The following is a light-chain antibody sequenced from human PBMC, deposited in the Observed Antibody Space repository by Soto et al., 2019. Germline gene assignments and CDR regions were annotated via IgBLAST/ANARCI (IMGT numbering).Light chain of an antibody. CDR2: EVS. CDR1: SSDVGGYNY. V-gene: IGLV2-14*01. CDR3: SAYTTGNTIVV. Sequence: QSALTQPASVSGSPGQSITISCTGTSSDVGGYNYVSWYQQHPGRAPKLIIYEVSNRPSGVSNRFSGSKSGNTASLAISGLQAEDEADYYCSAYTTGNTIVVVGGGTKVTVL. J-gene: IGLJ2*01.